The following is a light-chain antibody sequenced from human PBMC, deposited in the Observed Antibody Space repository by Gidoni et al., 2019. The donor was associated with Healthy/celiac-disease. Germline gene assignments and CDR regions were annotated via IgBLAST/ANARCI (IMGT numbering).Light chain of an antibody. CDR3: QQLNSYPRDT. Sequence: DIQLTQSPSFLSASVGDRVTIPCRASQGISSSLAWYQQKPGKAPKLLIYAASTLQSGVPSRFSGSGSGTEFTLTISSLQPEDFATYYCQQLNSYPRDTFGQGTRLEIK. CDR1: QGISSS. CDR2: AAS. V-gene: IGKV1-9*01. J-gene: IGKJ5*01.